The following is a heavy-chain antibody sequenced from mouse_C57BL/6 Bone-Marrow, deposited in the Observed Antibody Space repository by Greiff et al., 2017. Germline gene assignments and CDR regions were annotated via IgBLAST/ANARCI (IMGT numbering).Heavy chain of an antibody. CDR2: ITSDGGST. V-gene: IGHV5-2*01. CDR3: ARRDDGSSYVYAMDY. Sequence: EVKLMESGGGLVQPGESLKLSCESNEYEFPSHDMSWVRKPPEKRLELVAAITSDGGSTYYPDTMARRFIISRDNTKKTLYLQVSSLRSEDTALYDCARRDDGSSYVYAMDYWGQGTSVTVSS. CDR1: EYEFPSHD. D-gene: IGHD1-1*01. J-gene: IGHJ4*01.